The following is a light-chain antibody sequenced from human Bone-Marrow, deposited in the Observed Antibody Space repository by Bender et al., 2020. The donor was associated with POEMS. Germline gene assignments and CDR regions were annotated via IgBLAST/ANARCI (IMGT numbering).Light chain of an antibody. CDR1: LLPKQY. CDR3: QSADRSGLYWI. Sequence: SHELTQPPSVSVSPGQTARITCSGDLLPKQYAYWYQQKTGEAPVLIIYKNIERPTGIPERFSGSSSGTTATLTIGGVRAGDEADYYCQSADRSGLYWIFGGGTKLTVL. J-gene: IGLJ2*01. CDR2: KNI. V-gene: IGLV3-25*03.